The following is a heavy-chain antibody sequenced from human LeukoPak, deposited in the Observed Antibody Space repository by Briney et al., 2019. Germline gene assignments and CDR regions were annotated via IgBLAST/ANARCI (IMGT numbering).Heavy chain of an antibody. V-gene: IGHV4-39*07. CDR3: ARFSRYNWNYRSAFDI. D-gene: IGHD1-7*01. CDR2: IYYSGST. J-gene: IGHJ3*02. Sequence: SETLSLTCTVSGGSISSSSYYWGWIRQPPGKGLEWIGSIYYSGSTYYNPSLKSRVTISVDTSKNQFSLKLSSVTAADTAVYYCARFSRYNWNYRSAFDIWGQGTMVTVSS. CDR1: GGSISSSSYY.